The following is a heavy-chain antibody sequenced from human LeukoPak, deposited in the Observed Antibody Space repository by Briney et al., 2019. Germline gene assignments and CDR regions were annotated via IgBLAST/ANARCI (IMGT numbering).Heavy chain of an antibody. CDR1: GFTFSSYA. J-gene: IGHJ4*02. D-gene: IGHD3-9*01. Sequence: PGGSLRLSCAASGFTFSSYAMSWVRQAPGKGLEWVSAISGSGGSTYYADSVKGRFTISRDNSKNTLYLQMNSLRAEDTAVYYCAKGYYFDILSGYSSLDSWGQGTLVTVSS. CDR3: AKGYYFDILSGYSSLDS. CDR2: ISGSGGST. V-gene: IGHV3-23*01.